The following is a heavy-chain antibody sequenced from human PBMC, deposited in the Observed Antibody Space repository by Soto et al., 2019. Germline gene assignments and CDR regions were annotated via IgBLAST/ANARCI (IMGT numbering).Heavy chain of an antibody. Sequence: VGSLRLSCAASGFTFSRYSMNWVRQAPGKGLEWVSSISSSSSYIYYADSVKGRFTISRDNAKNSLYLQMNSLRAEDTAVYYCARAGEYSSSSFDYWGQGTLVTVSS. CDR1: GFTFSRYS. CDR2: ISSSSSYI. J-gene: IGHJ4*02. V-gene: IGHV3-21*01. CDR3: ARAGEYSSSSFDY. D-gene: IGHD6-6*01.